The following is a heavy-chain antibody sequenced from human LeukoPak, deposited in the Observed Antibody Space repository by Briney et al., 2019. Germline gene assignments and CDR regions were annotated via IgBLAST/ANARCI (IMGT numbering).Heavy chain of an antibody. V-gene: IGHV3-15*01. CDR1: GFTFSNAW. J-gene: IGHJ4*02. D-gene: IGHD5-18*01. Sequence: GGSLRLSCAVSGFTFSNAWMSWVRQAPGECLEWVGRIKSKTDGGTTDYAARVKGRFTISRDDSKNTLYLQMNSLKTEDTAVYYCTTDWDTAMVPLYDYWGQGTLVTVSS. CDR2: IKSKTDGGTT. CDR3: TTDWDTAMVPLYDY.